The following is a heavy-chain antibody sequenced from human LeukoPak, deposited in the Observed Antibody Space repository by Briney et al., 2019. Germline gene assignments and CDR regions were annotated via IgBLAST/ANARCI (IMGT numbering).Heavy chain of an antibody. J-gene: IGHJ6*02. V-gene: IGHV3-23*01. Sequence: PGGSLRLSCAASGFTFSSYAMNWVRQAPGKGLEWVSGISVSGGTTYYADSVKGRFTISRDKSKNTLYMQMSSLRAEDTAVYYCAKDHDNGGKPLTNGMDVWGQGTTVTVSS. CDR1: GFTFSSYA. D-gene: IGHD4-23*01. CDR2: ISVSGGTT. CDR3: AKDHDNGGKPLTNGMDV.